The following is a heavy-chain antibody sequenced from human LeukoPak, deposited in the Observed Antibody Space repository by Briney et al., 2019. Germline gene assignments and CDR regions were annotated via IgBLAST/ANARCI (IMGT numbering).Heavy chain of an antibody. V-gene: IGHV1-18*01. J-gene: IGHJ6*03. CDR3: ARDGSSVTTVGDHMDV. CDR2: ISPYSGNT. D-gene: IGHD4-17*01. CDR1: GYIFNTYG. Sequence: ASVKVSCKVSGYIFNTYGISWVRQAPGQGLEWIGWISPYSGNTKFGEDFQDRVSLTTTTSTAYMELKSLTYDDTAVYYCARDGSSVTTVGDHMDVWGTGTAVIVSS.